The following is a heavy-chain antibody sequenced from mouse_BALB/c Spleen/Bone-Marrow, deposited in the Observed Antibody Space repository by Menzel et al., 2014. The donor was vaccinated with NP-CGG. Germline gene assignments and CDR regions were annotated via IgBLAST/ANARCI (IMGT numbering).Heavy chain of an antibody. CDR3: ARYGSRYYAMDY. J-gene: IGHJ4*01. CDR1: GFNIKDTY. Sequence: VQLQQSGAELVKPGASVKLSCTASGFNIKDTYMHWVKQRPEQGLEWIGRIDPANGNTNYDPRFQGKATITADTSSNTAYLQLSSLTSEDTAVYYCARYGSRYYAMDYWGQGTSVTVSS. D-gene: IGHD1-1*01. CDR2: IDPANGNT. V-gene: IGHV14-3*02.